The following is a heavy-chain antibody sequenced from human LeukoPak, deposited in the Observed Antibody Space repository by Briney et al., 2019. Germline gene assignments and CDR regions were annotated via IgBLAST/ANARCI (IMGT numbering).Heavy chain of an antibody. CDR1: GGSVSSGSYY. CDR3: AREGWLRYFDY. D-gene: IGHD5-12*01. J-gene: IGHJ4*02. Sequence: PSETLSLTCTVSGGSVSSGSYYWSWIRQHPGKGLEWIGYIYYSGSTNYNPSLKSRVTISVDTSKNQFSLKLSSVTAADTAVYYCAREGWLRYFDYWGQGTLVTVSS. CDR2: IYYSGST. V-gene: IGHV4-61*01.